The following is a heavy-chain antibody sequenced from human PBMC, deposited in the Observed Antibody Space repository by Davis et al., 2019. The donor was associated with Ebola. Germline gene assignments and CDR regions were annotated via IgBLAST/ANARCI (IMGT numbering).Heavy chain of an antibody. CDR2: IRYDGGIT. CDR1: GFTFNIWG. D-gene: IGHD3-16*01. V-gene: IGHV3-30*02. Sequence: GESLKISCAASGFTFNIWGMHWVRQVPGKGLEWVAFIRYDGGITFYGGSVKGRFTISRDNSKNTLLLQMNSLRAEDTAVYYCARSGLVPRMNYFYYYAMDVWGQGTTVTVSS. CDR3: ARSGLVPRMNYFYYYAMDV. J-gene: IGHJ6*02.